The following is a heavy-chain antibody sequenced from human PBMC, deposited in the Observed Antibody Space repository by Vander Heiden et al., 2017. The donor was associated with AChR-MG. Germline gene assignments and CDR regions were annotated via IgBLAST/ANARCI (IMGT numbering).Heavy chain of an antibody. CDR3: AREERGPWDWFDP. Sequence: QVQLVQSGAEVKKPGSSVKVSCKASGGTFSSYAISWVRQAPGQGLEWMGGIIPIFGKANYAQKVQGRVTITADKSTSTAYMELSRMRSEDTAVYYFAREERGPWDWFDPWGQGTLVTVSS. CDR2: IIPIFGKA. J-gene: IGHJ5*02. CDR1: GGTFSSYA. V-gene: IGHV1-69*06. D-gene: IGHD3-16*01.